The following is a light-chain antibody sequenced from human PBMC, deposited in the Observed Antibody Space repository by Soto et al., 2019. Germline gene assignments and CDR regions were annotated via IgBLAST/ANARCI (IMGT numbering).Light chain of an antibody. V-gene: IGKV3-15*01. CDR2: GES. Sequence: ELVMTQSPATLSVSPGERSTLSCRASQSVSSNLAWYQQKPGQAPRLLIYGESTRATGIPDRFSGSGSGTELNLTISRLQSEDFAVYYCQKYNNWPQTFGQGTKVDIK. CDR3: QKYNNWPQT. J-gene: IGKJ1*01. CDR1: QSVSSN.